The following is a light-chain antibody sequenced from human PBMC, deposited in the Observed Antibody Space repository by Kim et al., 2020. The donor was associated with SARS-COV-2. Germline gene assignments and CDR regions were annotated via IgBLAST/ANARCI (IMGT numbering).Light chain of an antibody. V-gene: IGKV1-6*01. Sequence: AIQMTQSPSSLSASVGDRVIITCRASQGIRNDLGWYHHKPGQAPKLLIYSASTLQSGVPSRFSGSGSGTDFTLTISNLQPEDFATYYCIQDYNYPQTFGQGTKLEIK. J-gene: IGKJ2*01. CDR1: QGIRND. CDR3: IQDYNYPQT. CDR2: SAS.